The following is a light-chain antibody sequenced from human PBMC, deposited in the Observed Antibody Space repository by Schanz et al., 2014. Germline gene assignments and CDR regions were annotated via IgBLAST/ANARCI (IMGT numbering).Light chain of an antibody. CDR1: QSVSSY. J-gene: IGKJ1*01. CDR3: QQYGSSFWT. CDR2: GAS. Sequence: EIVLTQSPATLSLSPGERATLSCRASQSVSSYLAWYQQKPGQGPRLLIYGASSRATGIPDRFSGSGSGTDFTLTISRVEPEDFAVYYCQQYGSSFWTFGQGTKVEIK. V-gene: IGKV3-20*01.